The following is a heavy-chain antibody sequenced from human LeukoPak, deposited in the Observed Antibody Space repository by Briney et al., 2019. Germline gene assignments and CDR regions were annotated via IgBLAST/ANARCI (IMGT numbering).Heavy chain of an antibody. CDR2: INPSGGST. CDR1: GYTFTSYY. Sequence: ASVKVSCKASGYTFTSYYMHWVRQAPGQGLEWMGIINPSGGSTSYAQKFQGRVTMTRDTSTSTVYMELSSLRSEDTAVYYCARERSSSPGYYYYYMDVWGKGTTVTVSS. D-gene: IGHD6-6*01. J-gene: IGHJ6*03. CDR3: ARERSSSPGYYYYYMDV. V-gene: IGHV1-46*01.